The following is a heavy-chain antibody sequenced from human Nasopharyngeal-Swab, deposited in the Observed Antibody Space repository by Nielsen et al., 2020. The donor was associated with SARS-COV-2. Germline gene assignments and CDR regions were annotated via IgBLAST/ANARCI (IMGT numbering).Heavy chain of an antibody. Sequence: GESLKISCAASGFIFSASAIHWVRQASGKGLEWVGRIGDKDHNYATTYGASVQGRFTISRDDSKNTAFLQMDSLRAEDTAVYYCARLVGAYKWYFDIWGRGTLVTVSS. CDR1: GFIFSASA. CDR3: ARLVGAYKWYFDI. J-gene: IGHJ2*01. D-gene: IGHD1-26*01. V-gene: IGHV3-73*01. CDR2: IGDKDHNYAT.